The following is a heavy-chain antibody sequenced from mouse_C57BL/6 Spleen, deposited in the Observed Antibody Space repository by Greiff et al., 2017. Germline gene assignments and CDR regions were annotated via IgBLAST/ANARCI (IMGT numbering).Heavy chain of an antibody. D-gene: IGHD1-1*01. CDR1: GYSFTGYY. Sequence: EVQLQQSGPELVKPGASVKISCKASGYSFTGYYMNWVKQSPEKSLEWIGEINPSTGGTTYNQKFKAKATLTVGKSSSTAYMQLKSLTSEDSAVYYCARKNYGSSTYAMDYWGQGTSVTVSS. V-gene: IGHV1-42*01. CDR2: INPSTGGT. CDR3: ARKNYGSSTYAMDY. J-gene: IGHJ4*01.